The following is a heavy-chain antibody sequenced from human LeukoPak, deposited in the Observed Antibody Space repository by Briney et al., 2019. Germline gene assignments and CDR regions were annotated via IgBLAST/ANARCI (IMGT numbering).Heavy chain of an antibody. V-gene: IGHV4-34*01. CDR2: INHSGST. J-gene: IGHJ4*02. CDR3: ASGTDY. CDR1: GGSFSGYY. Sequence: SETLSLTCAVYGGSFSGYYWSWIRQPPGKGLEWIGEINHSGSTNYNPSLKSRVTISVDTSKNQFSLKLSSVTAADTAVYYCASGTDYWGQGTLVTVSS.